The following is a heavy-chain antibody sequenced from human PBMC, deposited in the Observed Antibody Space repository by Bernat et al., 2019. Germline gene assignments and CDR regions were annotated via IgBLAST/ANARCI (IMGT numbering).Heavy chain of an antibody. D-gene: IGHD3-9*01. J-gene: IGHJ5*02. CDR2: IKQDGSET. V-gene: IGHV3-7*01. CDR3: ATRPGSNIVTGYSHPDNWFDP. CDR1: GFMFSTYW. Sequence: EVQLVESGGGSVQPGGSLRLSCAASGFMFSTYWMIWVPQAPGGGLEWVAEIKQDGSETNYGDSVKGRFAISRDNAKNSLYLQMNSLRAEDTALYYCATRPGSNIVTGYSHPDNWFDPWGQGTLVTVSS.